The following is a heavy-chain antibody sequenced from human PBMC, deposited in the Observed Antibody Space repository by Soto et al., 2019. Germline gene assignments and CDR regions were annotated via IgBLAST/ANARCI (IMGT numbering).Heavy chain of an antibody. V-gene: IGHV3-23*01. CDR2: ILVSGST. J-gene: IGHJ3*02. Sequence: ASVKVSCAASGFTCSSYDISWVRRAPGKGLEWVSTILVSGSTHYADSVKGRFTISRDNSKNTVFLQMNSLTAGDTAVYYCAKATATGGGAFDICGQGTMVTVSS. CDR1: GFTCSSYD. D-gene: IGHD2-8*02. CDR3: AKATATGGGAFDI.